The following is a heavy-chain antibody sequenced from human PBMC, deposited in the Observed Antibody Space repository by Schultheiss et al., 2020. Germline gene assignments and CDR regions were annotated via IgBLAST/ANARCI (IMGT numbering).Heavy chain of an antibody. V-gene: IGHV1-8*02. J-gene: IGHJ4*02. Sequence: ASVKVSCKASGYTFTGYYMHWVRQAPGQGLEWMGWMNPNSGNTGYAQKFQGRVTMTRNTSISTAYMELRSLRSDDTAVYYCAKDRTGNWSFGYWGKGTLVTVSS. CDR2: MNPNSGNT. CDR3: AKDRTGNWSFGY. CDR1: GYTFTGYY. D-gene: IGHD1-1*01.